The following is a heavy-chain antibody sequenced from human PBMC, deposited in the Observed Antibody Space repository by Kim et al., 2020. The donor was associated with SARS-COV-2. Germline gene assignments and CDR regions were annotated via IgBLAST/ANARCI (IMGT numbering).Heavy chain of an antibody. Sequence: ASVKVSCKTSGYTFTSYYMHWVRQAPGQGLEWMGIINPSGGTTGYAQKFQGRVTMTRDTSTSTVYMELSSLRSEDTAMYYCARDPRGYSSGWPFDYWGQGTLVTVSS. CDR3: ARDPRGYSSGWPFDY. CDR2: INPSGGTT. D-gene: IGHD6-19*01. CDR1: GYTFTSYY. V-gene: IGHV1-46*01. J-gene: IGHJ4*02.